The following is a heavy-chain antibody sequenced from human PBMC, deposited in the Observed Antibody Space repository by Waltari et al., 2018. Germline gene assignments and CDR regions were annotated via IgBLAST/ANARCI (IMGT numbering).Heavy chain of an antibody. CDR2: ISSGGDAT. J-gene: IGHJ4*02. CDR1: GFTLTTYA. D-gene: IGHD1-26*01. Sequence: EVQLLESGGGLVQPGGSLRLSCATSGFTLTTYAMSWVRQAPGKGWEWGSIISSGGDATFYADSVGGRFTISRDTSKNTVYLQMNSLRNEDTALYYCAKGARKVGGATTHYDFWGQGILVTVSS. CDR3: AKGARKVGGATTHYDF. V-gene: IGHV3-23*01.